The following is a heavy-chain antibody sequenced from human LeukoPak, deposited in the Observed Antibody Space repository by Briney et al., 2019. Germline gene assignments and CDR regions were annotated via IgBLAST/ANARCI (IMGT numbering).Heavy chain of an antibody. Sequence: GGSLRLSCVGSGFTFSSYEMNWVRQAPGKGLEWVSYISSSGSIIYYADSVKGRFTISRDNAKNSLYLQMNSLRAEDTALYYCAKDIEGRVSGADYWGQGTLVTVSS. CDR1: GFTFSSYE. V-gene: IGHV3-48*03. D-gene: IGHD3-3*01. CDR3: AKDIEGRVSGADY. CDR2: ISSSGSII. J-gene: IGHJ4*02.